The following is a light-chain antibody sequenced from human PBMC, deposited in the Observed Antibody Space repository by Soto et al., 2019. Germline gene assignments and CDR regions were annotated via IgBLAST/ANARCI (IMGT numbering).Light chain of an antibody. J-gene: IGKJ2*01. CDR2: GPP. Sequence: EIVLTQSPGTLSLSPGARATLSCRASQSVSSSYLAWYQQKPGKAPRLLTYGPPSRATGVPDRFSGSGSGTDFTLTISRLEPEDFAVYYCQQYGSSPLYTFGQGTKLEIK. V-gene: IGKV3-20*01. CDR1: QSVSSSY. CDR3: QQYGSSPLYT.